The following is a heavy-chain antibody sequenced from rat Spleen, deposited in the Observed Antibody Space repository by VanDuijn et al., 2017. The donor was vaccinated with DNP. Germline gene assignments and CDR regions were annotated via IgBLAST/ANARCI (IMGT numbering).Heavy chain of an antibody. CDR2: INKDSSIV. D-gene: IGHD1-4*01. CDR1: GFNFNDYW. V-gene: IGHV4-2*01. CDR3: ARARSTRMFDY. Sequence: EVKLVESGGGLVQPGRSLKLSCAASGFNFNDYWMGWVRQAPGKGLEWIGEINKDSSIVKYTPSLKDKFTISRDNAQNTLYLQINKLGSEDTAIFYCARARSTRMFDYWGQGVMVSVSS. J-gene: IGHJ2*01.